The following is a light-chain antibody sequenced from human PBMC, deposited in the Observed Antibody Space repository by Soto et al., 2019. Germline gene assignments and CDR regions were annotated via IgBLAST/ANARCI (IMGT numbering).Light chain of an antibody. J-gene: IGKJ2*01. CDR2: AAS. Sequence: IQLTQSPSSLSASVGDRVTITCRASQTISTYLDWYQHKPGKAPNLLIYAASRLLSGVPSRFTGAGCGTDFTLTITRLQREDFATYYCQQSYRTPYTFAQGTKVDIK. V-gene: IGKV1-39*01. CDR3: QQSYRTPYT. CDR1: QTISTY.